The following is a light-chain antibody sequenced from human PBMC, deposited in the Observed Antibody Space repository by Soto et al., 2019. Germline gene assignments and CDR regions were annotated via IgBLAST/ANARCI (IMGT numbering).Light chain of an antibody. CDR2: AAS. CDR1: QDISNY. CDR3: QQLHSYPRA. V-gene: IGKV1-9*01. Sequence: DIQLTQSPSFLSASVGDRVTITCRASQDISNYLAWYQQRPGKAPKLLIYAASTLHSGVPSRFSGGRSGTEFTLTINSLQPEDFATYYCQQLHSYPRAFGQGTKVEIK. J-gene: IGKJ1*01.